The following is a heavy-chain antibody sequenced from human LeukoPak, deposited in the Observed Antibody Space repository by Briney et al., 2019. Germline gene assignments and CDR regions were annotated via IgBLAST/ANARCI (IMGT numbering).Heavy chain of an antibody. CDR3: AKDAQRGFDYSNSLEY. Sequence: GGSLRLSCVASRFTFSHYGMHWVRQAPGKGLEWVAVIWNDGSSQYYADSVKGRFTISRDNSQNTVYLQMNSLRADDTAVYYCAKDAQRGFDYSNSLEYWGQGTLVTVSS. CDR1: RFTFSHYG. V-gene: IGHV3-33*06. CDR2: IWNDGSSQ. D-gene: IGHD4-11*01. J-gene: IGHJ4*02.